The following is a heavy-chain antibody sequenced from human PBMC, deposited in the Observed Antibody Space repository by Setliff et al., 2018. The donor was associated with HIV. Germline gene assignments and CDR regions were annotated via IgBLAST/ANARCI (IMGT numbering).Heavy chain of an antibody. Sequence: ASVKVSCKTSGYTFTTYYIRWIRQAPGQGLEWMGIINPKDGSTNYAQNFQGRVTVTRDTSTTTVYMELISLRSEDTAVYYCARDQAYYYDDSGFNKGPFDAFDFWGLGTMVTVSS. J-gene: IGHJ3*01. CDR2: INPKDGST. CDR3: ARDQAYYYDDSGFNKGPFDAFDF. V-gene: IGHV1-46*01. D-gene: IGHD3-22*01. CDR1: GYTFTTYY.